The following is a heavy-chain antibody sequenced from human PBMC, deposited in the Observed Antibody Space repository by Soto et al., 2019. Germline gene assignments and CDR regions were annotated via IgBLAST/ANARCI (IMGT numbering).Heavy chain of an antibody. CDR3: AKGGYCSSTSCPRYYYYYGMDV. J-gene: IGHJ6*02. CDR2: ISGSGGST. D-gene: IGHD2-2*01. CDR1: GFTFSSYA. Sequence: GGSLRLSCAASGFTFSSYAMSWVRQAPGKGLEWVSAISGSGGSTYYADSVKGRFTISRDNSKNTLYLQMNSLGAEDTAVYYCAKGGYCSSTSCPRYYYYYGMDVWGQGTTVTVSS. V-gene: IGHV3-23*01.